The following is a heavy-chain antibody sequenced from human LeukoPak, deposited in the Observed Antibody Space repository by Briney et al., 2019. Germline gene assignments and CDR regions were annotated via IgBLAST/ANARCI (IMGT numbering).Heavy chain of an antibody. D-gene: IGHD6-19*01. CDR2: INPSGGST. J-gene: IGHJ4*02. CDR3: ARSIAVADDY. V-gene: IGHV1-46*01. Sequence: ASVKVSCKASGYTFTSYYMHWVRQAPGQGLEWMGIINPSGGSTSYAQKFQGRVTMTRETSTSTVYMELSSLRSEDTAVFYCARSIAVADDYWGQGTLVTVSS. CDR1: GYTFTSYY.